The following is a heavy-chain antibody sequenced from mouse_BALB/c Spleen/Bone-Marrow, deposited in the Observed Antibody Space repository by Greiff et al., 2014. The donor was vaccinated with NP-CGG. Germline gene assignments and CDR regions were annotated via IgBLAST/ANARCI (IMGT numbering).Heavy chain of an antibody. Sequence: VQRVESGPELVKPGASVKISRKASGYAFSSSWMNWVKQRPGQGLEWIGWIYPGDGNTNYNGKFKGKATLTADKSSTTAYMQLSSLTSVDSAVYFCALYDYDGLSWFAYWGQGTLVTVSA. V-gene: IGHV1-82*01. CDR3: ALYDYDGLSWFAY. CDR2: IYPGDGNT. CDR1: GYAFSSSW. D-gene: IGHD2-4*01. J-gene: IGHJ3*01.